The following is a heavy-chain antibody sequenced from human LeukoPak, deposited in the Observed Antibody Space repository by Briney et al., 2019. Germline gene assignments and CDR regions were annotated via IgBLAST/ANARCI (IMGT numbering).Heavy chain of an antibody. D-gene: IGHD3-22*01. J-gene: IGHJ4*02. CDR2: IYYSGST. Sequence: SETLSLTCTVSGGSMSSGGYYWSWIRQHPGKGLEWIGYIYYSGSTYYNPSLKSRVTISVDTSKNQLSLKLSSVTAADTAVYYCARRGPTYYYDSSGQGVFDYWGQGTLVTVSS. V-gene: IGHV4-31*03. CDR1: GGSMSSGGYY. CDR3: ARRGPTYYYDSSGQGVFDY.